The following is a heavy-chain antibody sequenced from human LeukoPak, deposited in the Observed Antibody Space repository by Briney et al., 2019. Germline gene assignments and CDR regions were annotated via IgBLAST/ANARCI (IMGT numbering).Heavy chain of an antibody. CDR3: VRVGSVAGSDYLDY. Sequence: GSLSLSCAVSGFTFSDHFLDWVRQAPGKGLEWVGRSRNKAKSYTTEYAASVKGRFTISRDDSKNSLYLQMNSLKTEDTAVYYCVRVGSVAGSDYLDYWGQGTLVTVSS. V-gene: IGHV3-72*01. J-gene: IGHJ4*02. D-gene: IGHD6-19*01. CDR1: GFTFSDHF. CDR2: SRNKAKSYTT.